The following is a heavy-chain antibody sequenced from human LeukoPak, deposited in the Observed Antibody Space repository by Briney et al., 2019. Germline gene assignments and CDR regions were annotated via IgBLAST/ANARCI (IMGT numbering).Heavy chain of an antibody. V-gene: IGHV4-59*01. J-gene: IGHJ2*01. D-gene: IGHD2-15*01. CDR1: GGSISSYY. CDR3: ARLPDKYCSGGSCYSTSWYFDL. CDR2: IYYSGST. Sequence: SETLSLTCTVSGGSISSYYWSWIRQPPGKAREWIGYIYYSGSTNYNPSLKSRVTISVDTSKNQFSLKLSSVTAADTAVYYCARLPDKYCSGGSCYSTSWYFDLWGRGTLVTVSS.